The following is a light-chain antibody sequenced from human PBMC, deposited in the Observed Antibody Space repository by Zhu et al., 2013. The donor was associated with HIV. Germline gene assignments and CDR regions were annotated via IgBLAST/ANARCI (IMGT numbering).Light chain of an antibody. V-gene: IGKV3-20*01. CDR1: QTVSSNF. CDR2: GAS. J-gene: IGKJ1*01. Sequence: DIVLTQSPGTLSLSPGERATLSCRASQTVSSNFLAWYHQIPGQAPRLLIYGASNRATGIPDRFSGSGSGTDFTLTISRLEPEDFAVYYCQQYGSSPRTFGQGTKVEL. CDR3: QQYGSSPRT.